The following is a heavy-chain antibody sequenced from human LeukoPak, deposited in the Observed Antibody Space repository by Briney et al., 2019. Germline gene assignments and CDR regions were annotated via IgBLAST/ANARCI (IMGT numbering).Heavy chain of an antibody. V-gene: IGHV4-4*07. CDR1: GGSISSYY. CDR2: IYTSGST. CDR3: AREVTMVRGVIIRNYYYYMDV. Sequence: IPSETLSLTCTVSGGSISSYYWSWIRQPAGKGLEWIGRIYTSGSTNYNPSLKSRVTMSVDTSKNQFSLKLSSVTAADTAVYYCAREVTMVRGVIIRNYYYYMDVWGKGTTVTISS. D-gene: IGHD3-10*01. J-gene: IGHJ6*03.